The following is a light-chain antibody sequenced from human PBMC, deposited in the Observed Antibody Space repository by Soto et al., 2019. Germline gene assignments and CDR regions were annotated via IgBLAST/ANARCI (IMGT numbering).Light chain of an antibody. CDR1: QTVNTY. J-gene: IGKJ2*01. CDR3: QQRSSWPPDT. CDR2: DAS. V-gene: IGKV3-11*01. Sequence: EIVLTQSPATMSLSPGERATLSCRASQTVNTYLACYKQKPGQAPRLLIYDASSRATGIPARFTGSGSGTDFTLTISSLEPEDFAVYYCQQRSSWPPDTFGQGTKVDIK.